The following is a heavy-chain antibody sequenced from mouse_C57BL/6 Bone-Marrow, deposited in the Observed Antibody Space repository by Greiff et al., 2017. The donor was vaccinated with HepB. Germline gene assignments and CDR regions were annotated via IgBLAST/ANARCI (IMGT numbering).Heavy chain of an antibody. CDR1: VFSLSTFGMG. Sequence: QVTLKVSGPGILQPSQTLSLTCSFSVFSLSTFGMGVSWIRQPSGKGLEWLAHIYWDEDKHYKPSLKSRLTISKDTSNNQVFLKITTVDTADTATYYSARRAGGGYSWFAYWGQGTLVTVSA. D-gene: IGHD2-3*01. V-gene: IGHV8-9*01. CDR3: ARRAGGGYSWFAY. J-gene: IGHJ3*01. CDR2: IYWDEDK.